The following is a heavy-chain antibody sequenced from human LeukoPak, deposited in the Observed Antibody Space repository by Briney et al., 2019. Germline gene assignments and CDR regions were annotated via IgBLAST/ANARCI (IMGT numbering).Heavy chain of an antibody. J-gene: IGHJ4*02. CDR1: GFTFRSYA. CDR3: ARDKDSSGYDY. CDR2: ISYDGSNK. V-gene: IGHV3-30*04. D-gene: IGHD3-22*01. Sequence: GGSLRLSCAASGFTFRSYAMHRVRQAPGKELEWVAVISYDGSNKYYADSVKGRFTISRDISKNTLYLQMNSLRAEDTAVYYCARDKDSSGYDYWGQGTLVTVSS.